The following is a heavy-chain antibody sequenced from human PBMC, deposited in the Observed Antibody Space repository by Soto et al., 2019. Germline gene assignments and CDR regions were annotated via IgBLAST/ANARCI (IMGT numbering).Heavy chain of an antibody. CDR3: ASVVVGATRQTGSDH. Sequence: PSATLSLTCTVSHGSISSGDYFWGWIRQPPGKGLEFIVSIHSSGGTYYSPSLKSRVSISIDKSKNHFSLKLTSVTAGDTAVYFCASVVVGATRQTGSDHWGQGTLVTVSS. J-gene: IGHJ4*02. D-gene: IGHD2-15*01. V-gene: IGHV4-39*02. CDR1: HGSISSGDYF. CDR2: IHSSGGT.